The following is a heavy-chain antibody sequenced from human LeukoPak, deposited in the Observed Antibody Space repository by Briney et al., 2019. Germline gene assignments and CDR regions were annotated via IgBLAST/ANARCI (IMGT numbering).Heavy chain of an antibody. CDR1: GVPFPMYW. Sequence: HPGGSLRLFCGASGVPFPMYWMTCVRQAPGKGRVYVGNHTEEGIDEYYVASVKGRFTISRDNAKSSLYLQMSSLREEDTAVYYCVRCGYCSSTSCFYGMDVWGQGTTVTVSS. CDR3: VRCGYCSSTSCFYGMDV. D-gene: IGHD2-2*01. V-gene: IGHV3-7*01. CDR2: TEEGIDE. J-gene: IGHJ6*02.